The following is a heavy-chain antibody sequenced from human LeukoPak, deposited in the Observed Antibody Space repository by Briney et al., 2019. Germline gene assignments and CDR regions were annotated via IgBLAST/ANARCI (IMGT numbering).Heavy chain of an antibody. J-gene: IGHJ4*02. CDR1: GYTYTSYY. D-gene: IGHD4/OR15-4a*01. Sequence: ASVKVSCKASGYTYTSYYMHWVRQAPGQGLEWMGIINPSGGSTSYAQKLQGRVTMTTDTSTSTAYMELRSLRYDDTAVYNSARDEGYYGAPLFDYWGQGTLVTVSS. V-gene: IGHV1-46*01. CDR2: INPSGGST. CDR3: ARDEGYYGAPLFDY.